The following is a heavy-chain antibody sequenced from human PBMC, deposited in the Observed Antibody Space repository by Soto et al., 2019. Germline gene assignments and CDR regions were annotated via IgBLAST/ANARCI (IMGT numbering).Heavy chain of an antibody. CDR2: ISYDGSNK. D-gene: IGHD2-8*01. J-gene: IGHJ6*02. V-gene: IGHV3-30-3*01. Sequence: GGSLRLSCAASGFTFSSYAMHWVRQAPGKGLEWVAVISYDGSNKYYADSVKGRFTISRDNSKNTLYLQMNSLRAEDTAVYYCAKEGSIVPRGYGMDVWGQGTTVTVSS. CDR1: GFTFSSYA. CDR3: AKEGSIVPRGYGMDV.